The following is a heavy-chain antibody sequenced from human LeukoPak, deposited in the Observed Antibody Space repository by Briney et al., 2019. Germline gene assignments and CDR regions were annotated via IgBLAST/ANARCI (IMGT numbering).Heavy chain of an antibody. CDR1: GGSFSGYY. Sequence: PSETLSLTCAVYGGSFSGYYWSWIRQPPGKGLEWIGEINHSGSTNYNPSLKSRVTISVDTSKNQFSLKLSSVTAADTAVYYCGRAREYSGNNYYYYYGRDVGGKGTRVTVSS. J-gene: IGHJ6*04. CDR2: INHSGST. CDR3: GRAREYSGNNYYYYYGRDV. V-gene: IGHV4-34*01. D-gene: IGHD5-12*01.